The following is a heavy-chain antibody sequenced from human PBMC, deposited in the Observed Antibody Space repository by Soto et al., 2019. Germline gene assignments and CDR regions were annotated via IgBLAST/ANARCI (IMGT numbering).Heavy chain of an antibody. D-gene: IGHD3-9*01. V-gene: IGHV4-38-2*02. Sequence: SETLSLTCTVSGYSISSGYYWGWIRQPPGKGLEWIGSIYHSGSTYYNPSLKSRVTISVDTSKNQFSLKLSSVTAADTAVYYCARSGQYYDILTGYFDYWGQGTLVTVSS. CDR1: GYSISSGYY. CDR3: ARSGQYYDILTGYFDY. J-gene: IGHJ4*02. CDR2: IYHSGST.